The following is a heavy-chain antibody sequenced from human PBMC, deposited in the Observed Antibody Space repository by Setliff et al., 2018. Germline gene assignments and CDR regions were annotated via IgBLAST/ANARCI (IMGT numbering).Heavy chain of an antibody. V-gene: IGHV4-59*01. Sequence: SETLSLTCTVSGGSISSYYWGWIRQPPGKGLEWIAYIYYSGSTNYNPSLKSRVTISVDTSKNQFSLKLSSVTAADTAVYYCAREWGSSSWSSPRYYYYGMDVWGQGTTVTVS. CDR1: GGSISSYY. CDR3: AREWGSSSWSSPRYYYYGMDV. D-gene: IGHD6-13*01. J-gene: IGHJ6*02. CDR2: IYYSGST.